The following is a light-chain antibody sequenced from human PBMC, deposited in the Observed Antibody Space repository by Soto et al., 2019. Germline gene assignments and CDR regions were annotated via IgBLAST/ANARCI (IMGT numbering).Light chain of an antibody. CDR2: GAS. V-gene: IGKV3-11*01. CDR1: QTVSSY. CDR3: QQCRNWAGT. J-gene: IGKJ1*01. Sequence: EIVLTQSPATLAVSPGERATLSCRASQTVSSYLAWYQQKPGQAPRLLIYGASDRATGIPARFSGSGSGTEFTLTISSLQPEDFAGYYCQQCRNWAGTFGQGTKVEIK.